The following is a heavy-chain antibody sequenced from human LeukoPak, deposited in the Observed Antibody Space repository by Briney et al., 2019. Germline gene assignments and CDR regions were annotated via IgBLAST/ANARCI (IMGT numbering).Heavy chain of an antibody. CDR2: INHSGST. V-gene: IGHV4-34*01. Sequence: SETLSLTCAVYGGSFSGYYWSWIRQPPGKGLEWIGEINHSGSTNYNPSLKSRVTISVDTSKNQFSLKLSSATAADTAVYYCARARGYVDYWGQGTLVTVSS. J-gene: IGHJ4*02. CDR1: GGSFSGYY. CDR3: ARARGYVDY.